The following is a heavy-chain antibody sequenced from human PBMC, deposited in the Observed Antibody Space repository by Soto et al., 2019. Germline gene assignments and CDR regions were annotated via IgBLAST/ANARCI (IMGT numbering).Heavy chain of an antibody. V-gene: IGHV3-30*04. CDR2: ISDDGSNK. J-gene: IGHJ3*01. CDR3: ARNFVFFHWSRSFDF. Sequence: GGSLRLSCAASGFTFSSYPMHWVRQTPGKGLEWVAAISDDGSNKYYGDSVKVRFTISRDNSGNTLYLQMTGLRPEDTAVYYCARNFVFFHWSRSFDFWCQGTAVTV. CDR1: GFTFSSYP. D-gene: IGHD3-9*01.